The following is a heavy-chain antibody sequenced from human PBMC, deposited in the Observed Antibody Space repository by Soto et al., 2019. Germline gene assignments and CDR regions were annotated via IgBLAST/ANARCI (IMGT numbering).Heavy chain of an antibody. CDR3: TTVHYDYVWASYRYTPGAFDI. CDR1: EVTNVNPG. D-gene: IGHD3-16*02. CDR2: IKSKTDGGTT. J-gene: IGHJ3*02. V-gene: IGHV3-15*01. Sequence: GGSFRFPDTPSEVTNVNPGVSGIQHTPEKELDWVARIKSKTDGGTTDHAAPVIGGFTITRDDSKKTLSLQMNSLQTEDTAVYYCTTVHYDYVWASYRYTPGAFDIWGQGPLVIVSS.